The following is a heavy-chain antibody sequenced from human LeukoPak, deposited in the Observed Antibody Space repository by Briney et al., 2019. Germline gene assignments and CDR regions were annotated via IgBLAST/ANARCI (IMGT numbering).Heavy chain of an antibody. CDR3: AKDGGGIVVVPAAISDAFDI. CDR1: GFTFSSYA. V-gene: IGHV3-23*01. Sequence: GGSLRLSCAASGFTFSSYAMNWVRQAPGKGLEWVSGTGSTGVSTFYADSVKGRFTVSRDNSKNTLSLQMNSLRAEDTAVYYCAKDGGGIVVVPAAISDAFDIWGQGTMVTVSS. D-gene: IGHD2-2*01. J-gene: IGHJ3*02. CDR2: TGSTGVST.